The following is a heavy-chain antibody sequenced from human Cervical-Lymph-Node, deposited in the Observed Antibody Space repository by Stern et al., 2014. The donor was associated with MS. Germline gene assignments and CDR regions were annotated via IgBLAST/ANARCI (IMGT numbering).Heavy chain of an antibody. Sequence: EVQLVESGGGLVQPGRSLRLSCAASGFTFDDHAMHWVRQGPGKGLEWVAGISGNSGSRGYADSVKGRSTISRDNAKESLYLQMDSLRAEDTAFYYCARSRGSIGVAGTESGMDVWGQGTTVTVSS. D-gene: IGHD6-19*01. J-gene: IGHJ6*02. CDR2: ISGNSGSR. CDR3: ARSRGSIGVAGTESGMDV. V-gene: IGHV3-9*01. CDR1: GFTFDDHA.